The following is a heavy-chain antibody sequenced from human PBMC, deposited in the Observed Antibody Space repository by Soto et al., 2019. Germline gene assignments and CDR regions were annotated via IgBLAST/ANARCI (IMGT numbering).Heavy chain of an antibody. CDR1: GYSISAYY. Sequence: QVQLVQSGTEVKKPGASVKVSCQASGYSISAYYIHWVRQAPGQGLEWMGWIDPKNGGTVSAQKFQDRLTMTRDASISTGYMDLSGLTSDDTALYYCGRDDYGIFPYWGQGSLVTVSS. J-gene: IGHJ4*02. V-gene: IGHV1-2*02. CDR3: GRDDYGIFPY. CDR2: IDPKNGGT. D-gene: IGHD3-10*01.